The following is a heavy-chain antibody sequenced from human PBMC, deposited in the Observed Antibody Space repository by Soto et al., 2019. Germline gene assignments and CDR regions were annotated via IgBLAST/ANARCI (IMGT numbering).Heavy chain of an antibody. CDR3: ARDMHVSFTLYFAP. V-gene: IGHV4-59*02. CDR2: TSYTGNT. D-gene: IGHD2-15*01. CDR1: GGSVTSYH. J-gene: IGHJ5*02. Sequence: QVHLLESGPGLVKPSETLSLTCFVSGGSVTSYHWRWLRQVPRNGLEWVAYTSYTGNTNYNPSLQSRVTISLHTSKKQLGLKLTSMTPAATSGYYCARDMHVSFTLYFAPRAQGTLVTVSS.